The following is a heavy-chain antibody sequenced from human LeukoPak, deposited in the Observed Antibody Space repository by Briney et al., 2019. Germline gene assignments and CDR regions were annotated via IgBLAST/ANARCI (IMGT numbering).Heavy chain of an antibody. J-gene: IGHJ4*02. CDR2: ISLAGRT. CDR3: SRESGPFCPFGH. CDR1: GGSITTTNF. D-gene: IGHD2-15*01. Sequence: PETLSLTCGVSGGSITTTNFWSWVRQPPGGGLEWIGEISLAGRTRYNPSLESRVTISIDESKNHLYLNLASVTAADTAVYYCSRESGPFCPFGHWGQGTLVAV. V-gene: IGHV4-4*03.